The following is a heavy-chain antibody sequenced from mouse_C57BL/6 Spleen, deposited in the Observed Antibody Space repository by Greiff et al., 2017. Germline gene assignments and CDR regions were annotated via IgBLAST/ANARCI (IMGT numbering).Heavy chain of an antibody. CDR3: TKSSGFAY. Sequence: VQLQQSGAELVRPGASVKLSCTASGFNIKDDSMHWVQQRPEQGLEWIGWIDPENGDTDYASKFQGKDTITADTSSNKAYLQLSSLTYEDTAVYYCTKSSGFAYWGQGTLVTVSA. V-gene: IGHV14-4*01. CDR2: IDPENGDT. J-gene: IGHJ3*01. CDR1: GFNIKDDS.